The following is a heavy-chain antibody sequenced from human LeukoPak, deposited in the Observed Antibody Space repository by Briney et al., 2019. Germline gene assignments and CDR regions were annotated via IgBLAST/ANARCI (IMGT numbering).Heavy chain of an antibody. D-gene: IGHD3-10*01. CDR2: IYTSGST. CDR3: ARHFRRDYSASGASQYYHYIDV. J-gene: IGHJ6*03. CDR1: GGSMSYDY. V-gene: IGHV4-4*09. Sequence: PSETLSLTCTVSGGSMSYDYWSWIRQTPGMRLEWIGYIYTSGSTRYNPSLKSRVTKSVDTSKNHFSLSLRSVTAADTAVYYCARHFRRDYSASGASQYYHYIDVWGKGTTVTVSS.